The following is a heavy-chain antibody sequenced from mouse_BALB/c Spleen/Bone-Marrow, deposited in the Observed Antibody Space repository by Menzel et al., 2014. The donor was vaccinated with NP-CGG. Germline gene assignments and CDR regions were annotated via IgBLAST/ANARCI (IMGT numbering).Heavy chain of an antibody. V-gene: IGHV1-69*02. CDR1: GYTFTSYW. CDR2: IFPSETYT. CDR3: TRDNWDY. Sequence: QVQLQQSGAELVRPGASVKLSCKASGYTFTSYWINWVKQRPGQGLEGIGNIFPSETYTNYNQKFKDKATLTVDKSSSTAYMQLSSPTSEDSAVYYCTRDNWDYWGQGTTLTVSS. D-gene: IGHD4-1*01. J-gene: IGHJ2*01.